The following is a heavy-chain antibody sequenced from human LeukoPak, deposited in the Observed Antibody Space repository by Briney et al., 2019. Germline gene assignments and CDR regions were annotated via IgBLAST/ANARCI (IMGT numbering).Heavy chain of an antibody. CDR2: ISGSGGNT. CDR3: AKYLSEKGPPYSLDV. J-gene: IGHJ3*01. Sequence: GGSLRLLQAASGFTFSSYSMHCVRQAPGKGLEWVSGISGSGGNTYYSDSVKGRFTISRDNSKNTLYFQMNSLRAEDTAVYYCAKYLSEKGPPYSLDVWGQG. V-gene: IGHV3-23*01. CDR1: GFTFSSYS. D-gene: IGHD5-12*01.